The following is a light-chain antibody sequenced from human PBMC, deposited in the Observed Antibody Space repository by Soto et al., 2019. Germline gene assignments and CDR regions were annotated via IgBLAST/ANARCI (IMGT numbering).Light chain of an antibody. CDR2: DAS. CDR1: QSVSSN. CDR3: QQSSPSAIT. J-gene: IGKJ5*01. Sequence: IVLTQSPATLSLSPGERVTLSCRASQSVSSNLAWYQQKPGQAPRLLIYDASNRATGIPARFSGSGSGTDLTLTIRRLEHEDFAVYHWQQSSPSAITFGQGTRLEIK. V-gene: IGKV3-11*01.